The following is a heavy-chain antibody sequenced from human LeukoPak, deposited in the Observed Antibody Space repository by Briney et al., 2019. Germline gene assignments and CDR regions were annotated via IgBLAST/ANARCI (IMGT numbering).Heavy chain of an antibody. CDR2: IKPNSGGT. J-gene: IGHJ5*02. CDR3: ARVAVSRWGWFDP. D-gene: IGHD6-19*01. Sequence: GASVKVSCKASGYTFTGYYMHWVRQAPGQGLEWMGWIKPNSGGTNSAQKFQGRVTMTRDTSISTAYMELSGLRSDDTAVYYCARVAVSRWGWFDPWGQGSLVTVSS. V-gene: IGHV1-2*02. CDR1: GYTFTGYY.